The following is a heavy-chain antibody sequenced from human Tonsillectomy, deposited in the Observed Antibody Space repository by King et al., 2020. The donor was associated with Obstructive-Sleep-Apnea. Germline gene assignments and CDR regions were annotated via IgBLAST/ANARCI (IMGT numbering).Heavy chain of an antibody. CDR3: TRGLFRQWLVAGWFDP. D-gene: IGHD6-19*01. V-gene: IGHV3-49*03. J-gene: IGHJ5*02. Sequence: VQLVESGGGLVQPGRSLRLSCTASGFTFGDYAMSWFRQAPGKGLEWVGFIRSKAYGGTTEYAASVKGRFTISRDDSKSIAYLQMNSLKTEDTAVYYCTRGLFRQWLVAGWFDPWGQGTLVTVSS. CDR1: GFTFGDYA. CDR2: IRSKAYGGTT.